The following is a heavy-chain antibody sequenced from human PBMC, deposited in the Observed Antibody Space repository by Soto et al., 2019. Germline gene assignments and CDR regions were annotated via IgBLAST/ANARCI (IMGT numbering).Heavy chain of an antibody. CDR1: GYTFTSYY. D-gene: IGHD3-22*01. CDR3: AIPSHDYDRSGPPDD. V-gene: IGHV1-46*01. CDR2: INPSGGST. J-gene: IGHJ4*02. Sequence: ASVKVSCTASGYTFTSYYMHWVRQAPGQGLEWMGIINPSGGSTSYAQKFQGRVTMTRDTSTSTVYMELSSLRSEDTDVYYCAIPSHDYDRSGPPDDWGQGNRVTVVS.